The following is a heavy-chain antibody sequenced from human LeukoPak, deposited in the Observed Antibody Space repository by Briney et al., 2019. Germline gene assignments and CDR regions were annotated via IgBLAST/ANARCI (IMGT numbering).Heavy chain of an antibody. CDR3: ARAYSSSWYRYYFDY. J-gene: IGHJ4*02. D-gene: IGHD6-13*01. CDR1: GGSISSSSYC. V-gene: IGHV4-39*07. Sequence: SETLSLTCTVSGGSISSSSYCWGWIRQPPGKGLESIGSIYYSGSTYYNPSLKSRVTISVDTSKNQFSLKLSFVTAADTAVYYCARAYSSSWYRYYFDYWGQGTLVTVSS. CDR2: IYYSGST.